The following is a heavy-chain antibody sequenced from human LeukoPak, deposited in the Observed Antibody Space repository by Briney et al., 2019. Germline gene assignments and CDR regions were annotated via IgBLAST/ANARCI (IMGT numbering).Heavy chain of an antibody. D-gene: IGHD3-10*01. J-gene: IGHJ6*03. CDR2: INHSGST. CDR1: GGSISSSSYY. Sequence: SETLSLTCTVSGGSISSSSYYWSWIRQPPGKGLEWIGEINHSGSTNYNPSLKSRVTISVDTSKNQFSLKLSSVTAADTAVYYCASPYYYGSDYMDVWGKGTTVTISS. CDR3: ASPYYYGSDYMDV. V-gene: IGHV4-39*07.